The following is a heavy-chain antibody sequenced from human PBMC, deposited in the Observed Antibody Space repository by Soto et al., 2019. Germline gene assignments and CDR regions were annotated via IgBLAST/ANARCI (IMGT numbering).Heavy chain of an antibody. Sequence: QVQLQESGPGLVKPSQTLSLTCTVSGGSISSGGYYWSWIRQHPGKGLEWIGYIYYSGSTYYNPSLKSRVTISVDTSKNQFSLKLSAVTAADTAVYYCARGDGELMLFDYWGQGTLVTVSS. CDR3: ARGDGELMLFDY. J-gene: IGHJ4*02. CDR2: IYYSGST. D-gene: IGHD3-10*01. CDR1: GGSISSGGYY. V-gene: IGHV4-31*03.